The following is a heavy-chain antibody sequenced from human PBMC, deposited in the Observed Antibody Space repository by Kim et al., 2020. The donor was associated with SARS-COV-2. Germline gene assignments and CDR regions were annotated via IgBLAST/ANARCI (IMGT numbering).Heavy chain of an antibody. CDR2: INSDGSST. Sequence: GGSLRLSCAASGFTFSSYWMHWVRQAPGKGLVWVSRINSDGSSTSYADSVKGRFTISRDNAKNTLYLQMNSLRAEDTAVYYCAREWDYYYGMDVWGQGTTVTVSS. CDR1: GFTFSSYW. CDR3: AREWDYYYGMDV. V-gene: IGHV3-74*01. D-gene: IGHD1-26*01. J-gene: IGHJ6*02.